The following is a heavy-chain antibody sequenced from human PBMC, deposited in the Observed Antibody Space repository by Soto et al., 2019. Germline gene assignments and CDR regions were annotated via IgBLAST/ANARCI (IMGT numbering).Heavy chain of an antibody. CDR2: ISCCGGST. CDR3: AKADGEQWLIPHLDN. V-gene: IGHV3-23*01. D-gene: IGHD6-19*01. CDR1: GFNFKKFA. J-gene: IGHJ1*01. Sequence: RRLSFEASGFNFKKFAMGWVRQAPGEGLEWVSGISCCGGSTFYADSVKGRFSLARDDSKNTLSLQLNSLRVEDTAHYYCAKADGEQWLIPHLDNWGQGTQVTVSS.